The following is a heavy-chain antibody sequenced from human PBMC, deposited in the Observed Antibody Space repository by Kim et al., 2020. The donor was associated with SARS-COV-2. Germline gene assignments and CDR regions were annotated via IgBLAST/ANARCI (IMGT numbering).Heavy chain of an antibody. D-gene: IGHD1-7*01. V-gene: IGHV3-33*01. Sequence: GGSLRLSCAASGFTFSSYGMHWVRQAPGKGLEWVAVIWYDGSNKYYADSVKGRFTISRDNSKNTLYLQMNSLRAEDTAVYYCARERYNWNYAQYYFDYWGQGTLVTVSS. CDR3: ARERYNWNYAQYYFDY. CDR2: IWYDGSNK. J-gene: IGHJ4*02. CDR1: GFTFSSYG.